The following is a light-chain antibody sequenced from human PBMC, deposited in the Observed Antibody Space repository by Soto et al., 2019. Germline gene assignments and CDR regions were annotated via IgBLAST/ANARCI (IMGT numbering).Light chain of an antibody. CDR2: GAS. Sequence: VVMTQSPATLSLTPGEWATLSCRASQSVGGDVAWYQQKPGQAPRLLIYGASTRATGIPGRFSGSGSGTEFSLTISSLQSEDVAIYYCQQYNNCPLTFGGGTKVEI. V-gene: IGKV3-15*01. CDR3: QQYNNCPLT. J-gene: IGKJ4*01. CDR1: QSVGGD.